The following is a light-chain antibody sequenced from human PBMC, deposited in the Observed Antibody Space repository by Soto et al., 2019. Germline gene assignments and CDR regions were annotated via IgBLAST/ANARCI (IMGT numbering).Light chain of an antibody. CDR3: CSFTTSSTLV. J-gene: IGLJ1*01. CDR1: SSDIGAYNH. V-gene: IGLV2-14*01. Sequence: SVLTQPASVSGSPGQSITISCPGTSSDIGAYNHVSWYQQNPGKAPQLIIYEVSNRPSGLSNRFSASKSGNAASLTISGLQAEDEADYFCCSFTTSSTLVFGTGTKVTVL. CDR2: EVS.